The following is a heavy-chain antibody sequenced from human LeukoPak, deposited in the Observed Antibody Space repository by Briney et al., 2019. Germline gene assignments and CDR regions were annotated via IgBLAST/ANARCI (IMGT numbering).Heavy chain of an antibody. CDR1: GGSIGSYY. CDR2: IYYSGST. Sequence: SETLSLTCTVSGGSIGSYYWSWIRQPPGKGLEWIGYIYYSGSTNYNPSLKSRVTISVDTSKNQFPLKLSSVTAADTAVYYCARNTVAELSDYYYYYGMDVWGQGTTVTVSS. CDR3: ARNTVAELSDYYYYYGMDV. J-gene: IGHJ6*02. V-gene: IGHV4-59*08. D-gene: IGHD4-23*01.